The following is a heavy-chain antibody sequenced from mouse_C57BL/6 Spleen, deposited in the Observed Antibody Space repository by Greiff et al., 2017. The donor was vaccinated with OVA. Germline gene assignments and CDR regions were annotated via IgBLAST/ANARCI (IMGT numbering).Heavy chain of an antibody. CDR2: INPSSGYT. CDR3: AIYYDYAGYFDV. V-gene: IGHV1-7*01. J-gene: IGHJ1*03. CDR1: GYTFTSYW. D-gene: IGHD2-4*01. Sequence: QVHVKQSGAELAKPGASVKLSCKASGYTFTSYWMHWVKQRPGQGLEWIGYINPSSGYTKYNQKFKDKATLTADKSSSTAYMQLSSLTYEDSAVYYCAIYYDYAGYFDVWGTGTTVTVSS.